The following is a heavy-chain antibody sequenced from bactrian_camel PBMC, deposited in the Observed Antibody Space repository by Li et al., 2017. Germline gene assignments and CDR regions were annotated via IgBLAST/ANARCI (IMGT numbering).Heavy chain of an antibody. CDR1: GLTFSAYY. J-gene: IGHJ4*01. CDR2: INSGGDST. V-gene: IGHV3S40*01. CDR3: VKDDGCYASFY. Sequence: VQLVESGGGLVQPGGSLRLVCAASGLTFSAYYMTWVRQAPGKGLEWVGSINSGGDSTYYIDSVKGRFTISRDNAKNTVSLQMNSLKPEDTAVYYCVKDDGCYASFYWGQGTQVTVS. D-gene: IGHD3*01.